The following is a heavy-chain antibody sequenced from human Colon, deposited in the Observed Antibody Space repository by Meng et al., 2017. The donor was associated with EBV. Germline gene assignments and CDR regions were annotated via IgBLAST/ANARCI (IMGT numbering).Heavy chain of an antibody. Sequence: QLLYSGPGLVTPSESLSLTGTVSGSCIGSYYWCWNRQPRGKGLEWIGNIYYSGSNNNNPPLKRRVTISVDTSKNQFSMKVSSVTAADTAVYYCARHFINWFDPWGQGTLVTVSS. CDR1: GSCIGSYY. V-gene: IGHV4-59*08. CDR3: ARHFINWFDP. CDR2: IYYSGSN. J-gene: IGHJ5*02.